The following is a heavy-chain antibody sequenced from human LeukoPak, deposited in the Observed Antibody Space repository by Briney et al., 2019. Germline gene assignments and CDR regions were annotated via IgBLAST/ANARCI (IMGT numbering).Heavy chain of an antibody. D-gene: IGHD1-1*01. CDR1: GFTFSSYN. Sequence: GGSLRLSCAASGFTFSSYNMNWVRQSPGRGLEWVSYISSSSSTIYYADSVKGRFTTSRDNAKNSLYLQMNSLRSEDTAVYYCARFGVTTRENYWGQGTLVTVSS. CDR3: ARFGVTTRENY. CDR2: ISSSSSTI. V-gene: IGHV3-48*01. J-gene: IGHJ4*02.